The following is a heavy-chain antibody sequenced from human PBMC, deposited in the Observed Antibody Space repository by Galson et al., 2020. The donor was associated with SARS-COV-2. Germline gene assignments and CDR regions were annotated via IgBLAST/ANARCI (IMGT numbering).Heavy chain of an antibody. Sequence: SGPTLVKPTETLTLTCTVSGFSLSNARMGVSWIRQPPGKALEWLAHIFSNDEKSYSTSLKSRLTISKDTSKSQVVLTMTNMDPVDTATYYCARIRRMDLDWLFRAATPNYYFDYWGQGTLVTVSS. J-gene: IGHJ4*02. CDR3: ARIRRMDLDWLFRAATPNYYFDY. D-gene: IGHD3-9*01. CDR2: IFSNDEK. V-gene: IGHV2-26*01. CDR1: GFSLSNARMG.